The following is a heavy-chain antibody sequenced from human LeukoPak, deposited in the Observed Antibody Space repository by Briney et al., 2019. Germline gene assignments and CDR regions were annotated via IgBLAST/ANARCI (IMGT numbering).Heavy chain of an antibody. D-gene: IGHD2-21*02. CDR3: ARVPTGHIVVVTEYYFDY. CDR1: GGTFSSYA. J-gene: IGHJ4*02. V-gene: IGHV1-69*13. CDR2: IIPIFGTA. Sequence: SVKVSCKASGGTFSSYAISWVRQAPGQGLEWMGGIIPIFGTANYAQKFQGRVTITADESTSTAYMELSSLRSEDTAAYYCARVPTGHIVVVTEYYFDYWGQGTLVTVSS.